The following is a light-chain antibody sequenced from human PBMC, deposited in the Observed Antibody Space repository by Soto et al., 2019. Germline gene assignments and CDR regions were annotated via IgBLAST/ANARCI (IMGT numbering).Light chain of an antibody. J-gene: IGKJ5*01. Sequence: TQSPATLSSSPVERATLSRRVSQAVTSNHLNWYQQKPGKAPKLLIYDASNLETGVPSRSSGSGSGTDFTVTISSLQPEDFATYSCQQYYNLPITFGQGTRLEIK. CDR2: DAS. CDR3: QQYYNLPIT. V-gene: IGKV1-33*01. CDR1: QAVTSNH.